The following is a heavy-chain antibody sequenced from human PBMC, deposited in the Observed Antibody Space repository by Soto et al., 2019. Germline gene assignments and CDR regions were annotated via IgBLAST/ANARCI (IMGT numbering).Heavy chain of an antibody. J-gene: IGHJ6*02. D-gene: IGHD2-15*01. CDR1: GDSINSDKCY. CDR2: IYHRGST. V-gene: IGHV4-39*07. Sequence: SETMSLTCTVSGDSINSDKCYWGWNRQPPGKGLEWIGKIYHRGSTYYNPSLKSRVTISVDTSKNQFSLKLSSVTAADTAVYYCARDEERIGGMDVWGQGTTVTVSS. CDR3: ARDEERIGGMDV.